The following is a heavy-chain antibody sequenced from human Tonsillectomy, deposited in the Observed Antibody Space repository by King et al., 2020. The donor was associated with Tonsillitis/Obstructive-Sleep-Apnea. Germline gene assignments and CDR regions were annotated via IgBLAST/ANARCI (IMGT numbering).Heavy chain of an antibody. CDR1: GFTFSRYG. Sequence: VQLVESGGGVVQPGRSLRLSCAASGFTFSRYGVHWVRQAPGKGLEWVSVISSDGSYKYYADSVKGRFTISRDNSKNTLYLQMNSLRAEDTAVYYCAKALCGYSSSTSCSKGMDVWGQGTTVTVSS. J-gene: IGHJ6*02. CDR3: AKALCGYSSSTSCSKGMDV. V-gene: IGHV3-30*18. CDR2: ISSDGSYK. D-gene: IGHD2-2*03.